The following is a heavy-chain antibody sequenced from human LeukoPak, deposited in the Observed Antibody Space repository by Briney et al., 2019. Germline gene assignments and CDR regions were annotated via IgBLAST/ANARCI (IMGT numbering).Heavy chain of an antibody. Sequence: PSETLSLTCAVSGGSISSGGYSWGWIRQPAGKGLEWIGRIYTSGSTNYNPSLKSRVTISVDTSKNQFSLKLSSVTAADTAVYYCAREMATTTPNYYYYYMDVWGKGTTVTISS. D-gene: IGHD5-24*01. CDR2: IYTSGST. J-gene: IGHJ6*03. CDR3: AREMATTTPNYYYYYMDV. V-gene: IGHV4-61*02. CDR1: GGSISSGGYS.